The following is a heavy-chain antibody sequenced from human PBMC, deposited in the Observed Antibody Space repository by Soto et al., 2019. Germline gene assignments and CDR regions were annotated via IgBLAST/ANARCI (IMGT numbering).Heavy chain of an antibody. CDR2: IYYSGST. CDR1: GGSISSGDYY. J-gene: IGHJ4*02. D-gene: IGHD3-22*01. CDR3: ASTRMIVAHFDY. Sequence: SETLSLTCTVSGGSISSGDYYWSWIRQPPGKGLEWIGYIYYSGSTYYNPSLKSRVTISVDTSKNQFSLKLSSVTAADTAVYYCASTRMIVAHFDYWGQGTLVTVSS. V-gene: IGHV4-30-4*01.